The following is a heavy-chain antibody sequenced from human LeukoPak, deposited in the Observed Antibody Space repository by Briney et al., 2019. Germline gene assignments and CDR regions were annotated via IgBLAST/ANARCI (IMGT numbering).Heavy chain of an antibody. Sequence: GGSLRLSCVASGFTFSSYWMSCVRRAPGKGLEWWANIKQDGSAKNHVDSVKGRLTISIDNTKNSLYLQMNSLRAEDTAVYYCVRNHWSPYFDYWGQGNLVTVSS. CDR2: IKQDGSAK. CDR3: VRNHWSPYFDY. V-gene: IGHV3-7*05. CDR1: GFTFSSYW. J-gene: IGHJ4*02. D-gene: IGHD3-3*01.